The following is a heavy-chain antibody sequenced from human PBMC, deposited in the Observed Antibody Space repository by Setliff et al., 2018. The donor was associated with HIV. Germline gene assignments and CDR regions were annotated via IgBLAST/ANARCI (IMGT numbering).Heavy chain of an antibody. D-gene: IGHD3-16*02. V-gene: IGHV7-4-1*02. CDR2: INTNTGNP. Sequence: WASVKVSCKASGYTFTGYILNWVRQAPGQGLEWMGWINTNTGNPTYAQCFTGRFVFSLDTSVNTAYLQISSLKTEDTAVYYCARPLYNYETYVVDAWGPGTTVTVSS. J-gene: IGHJ6*02. CDR3: ARPLYNYETYVVDA. CDR1: GYTFTGYI.